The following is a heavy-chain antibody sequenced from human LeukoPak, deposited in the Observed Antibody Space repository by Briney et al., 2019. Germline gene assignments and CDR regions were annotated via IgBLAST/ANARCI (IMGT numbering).Heavy chain of an antibody. Sequence: ASVKVSCKASGYTFTGYYMHWVRQATGQGLEWMGWINPNSGGTNYAQKFQGRVTMTRDTSISTAYMELSRLRSDDTAVYYCARPSFVTATTNWFDPWGQGTLVTVSS. CDR3: ARPSFVTATTNWFDP. V-gene: IGHV1-2*02. CDR1: GYTFTGYY. J-gene: IGHJ5*02. CDR2: INPNSGGT. D-gene: IGHD2-21*02.